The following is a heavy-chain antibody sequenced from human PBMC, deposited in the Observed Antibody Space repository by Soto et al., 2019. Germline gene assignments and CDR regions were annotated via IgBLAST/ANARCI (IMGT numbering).Heavy chain of an antibody. V-gene: IGHV4-34*01. CDR3: ARGRKAAAGKRGLNFHFDY. Sequence: PSETLSLTCTVSGGSISSYYWSWIRHPPGTGLEWVGEITHSGSTNYNPSLNSSGSTNYNPSLKSRVTISVDTSKNQFSLKLSSVTAADTALYYCARGRKAAAGKRGLNFHFDYWGQGT. J-gene: IGHJ4*02. CDR1: GGSISSYY. CDR2: ITHSGSTNYNPSLNSSGST. D-gene: IGHD6-13*01.